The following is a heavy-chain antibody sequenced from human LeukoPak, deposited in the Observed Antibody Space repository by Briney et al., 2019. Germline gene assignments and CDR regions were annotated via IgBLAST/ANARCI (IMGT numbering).Heavy chain of an antibody. CDR3: ARAHHNYYGGCYDH. D-gene: IGHD4-23*01. CDR2: INGDGSTT. Sequence: GESLRLSCVASGFSFSSYWMYWVRQAPGKGLVVVYRINGDGSTTHYADSVKGRFTISRDNAKNTLYLQMNSLRAEDTAVYYCARAHHNYYGGCYDHWGRGTLDTVSS. J-gene: IGHJ4*02. CDR1: GFSFSSYW. V-gene: IGHV3-74*01.